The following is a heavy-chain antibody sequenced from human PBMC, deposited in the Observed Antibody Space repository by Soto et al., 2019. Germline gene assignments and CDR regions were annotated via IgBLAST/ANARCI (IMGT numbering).Heavy chain of an antibody. CDR3: AKDRGRYNWNDEEHDAFDI. CDR1: GFTFSSYA. Sequence: HPGGSLRLSCAASGFTFSSYAMSWVRQAPGKGLEWVSAISGSGGSTYYADSVKGRFTISRDNSKNTLYLQMNSLRAEDTAVYYCAKDRGRYNWNDEEHDAFDIWGQGTMVTVSS. V-gene: IGHV3-23*01. D-gene: IGHD1-1*01. CDR2: ISGSGGST. J-gene: IGHJ3*02.